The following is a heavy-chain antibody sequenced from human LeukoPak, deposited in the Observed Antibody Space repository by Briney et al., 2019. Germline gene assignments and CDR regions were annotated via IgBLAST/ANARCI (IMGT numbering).Heavy chain of an antibody. CDR2: IKQDGSEN. V-gene: IGHV3-7*01. D-gene: IGHD5-24*01. CDR1: GFTFSSYW. Sequence: PGGSLRLSCAASGFTFSSYWMSWVRQAPGKGLEWVANIKQDGSENYYVDPVKGRFTISRDNAKNSLYLQMNSLRAEDTAVYYCARDEMATSYPYYYYGMDVWGQGTTVTVSS. CDR3: ARDEMATSYPYYYYGMDV. J-gene: IGHJ6*02.